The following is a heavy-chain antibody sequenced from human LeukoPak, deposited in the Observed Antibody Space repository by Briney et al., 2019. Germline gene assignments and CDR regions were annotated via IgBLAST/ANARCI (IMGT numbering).Heavy chain of an antibody. CDR2: ILYGGSS. Sequence: PSETLSLTCSVSGYSISSHYWSWVRQPPGKELGWVGYILYGGSSSYNPSLRSRVTMSFYTSKNQFSLQLSSVTAADTAVYYCARGIPMANLVFDFWGQGTLVTVSS. J-gene: IGHJ4*02. CDR3: ARGIPMANLVFDF. V-gene: IGHV4-59*11. CDR1: GYSISSHY. D-gene: IGHD3-10*01.